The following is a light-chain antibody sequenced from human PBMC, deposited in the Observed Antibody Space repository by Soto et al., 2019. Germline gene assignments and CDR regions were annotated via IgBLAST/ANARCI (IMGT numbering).Light chain of an antibody. CDR2: GAY. J-gene: IGKJ1*01. V-gene: IGKV3-11*01. Sequence: EIVMTQSPAALSVSPGDRATLSCRASQSVSSTLAWYQQKPGQPPRLLIYGAYIRATGIPARFSGSGSGTDFTLTISSLEPEDFAVYYCQQRSNWPPTWTFGQGTKVDIK. CDR1: QSVSST. CDR3: QQRSNWPPTWT.